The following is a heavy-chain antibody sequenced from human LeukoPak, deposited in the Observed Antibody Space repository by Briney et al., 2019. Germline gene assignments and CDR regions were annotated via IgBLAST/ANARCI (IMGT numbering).Heavy chain of an antibody. D-gene: IGHD3-10*01. Sequence: PSETLSLTCTVSGGSISIGGYYWSWIRQHPGKGLEWIGYIYYSGSTYYNPSLKSRVTISVDTSKNQFSLKLSSVTAADTAVYYCARDIDGYYFDYWGQGTLVTVSS. CDR2: IYYSGST. J-gene: IGHJ4*02. V-gene: IGHV4-31*03. CDR3: ARDIDGYYFDY. CDR1: GGSISIGGYY.